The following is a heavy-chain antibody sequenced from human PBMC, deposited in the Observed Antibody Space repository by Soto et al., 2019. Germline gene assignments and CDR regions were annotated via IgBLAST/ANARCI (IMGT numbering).Heavy chain of an antibody. V-gene: IGHV1-18*01. CDR1: GYTFTSYG. CDR3: ARDDQVQRWYYYYGMDV. J-gene: IGHJ6*02. CDR2: ISAYNGNT. Sequence: QVQLVQSGAEVKKPGASVKVSCKASGYTFTSYGISWVRQAPGQGLEWMGWISAYNGNTNYAQKLQGRVTMTTDTSXSXVYMELRSLRSDDTAVYYCARDDQVQRWYYYYGMDVWGQGTTVTVSS. D-gene: IGHD2-2*01.